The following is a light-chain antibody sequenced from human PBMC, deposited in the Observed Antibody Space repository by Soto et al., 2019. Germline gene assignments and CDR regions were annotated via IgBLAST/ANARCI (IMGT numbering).Light chain of an antibody. V-gene: IGLV2-14*01. J-gene: IGLJ2*01. Sequence: QSALTQPASVSGSPGQSITISCTGTRSDVGGYNYVSWYQQHPGKAPKLMIYEVSNRPSGVSNRFSGSKSGNTASLTISGRQAEDEADYYCSSYTSRSTVVFGGGSKLAV. CDR3: SSYTSRSTVV. CDR1: RSDVGGYNY. CDR2: EVS.